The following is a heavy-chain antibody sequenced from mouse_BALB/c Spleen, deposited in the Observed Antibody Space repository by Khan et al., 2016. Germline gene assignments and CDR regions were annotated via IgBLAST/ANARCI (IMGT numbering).Heavy chain of an antibody. CDR1: GYTFTDYA. J-gene: IGHJ4*01. Sequence: QVQLKQSGPELVRPGVSVKISCKGSGYTFTDYAMHWVKQSHAKSLEWIGVISTYSGNTNYNQKFKGKATMTVDQSSSKAYMELARLASEDSASYYCARSSSTVPGWDYWGQGTSVTVSS. CDR2: ISTYSGNT. V-gene: IGHV1S137*01. CDR3: ARSSSTVPGWDY. D-gene: IGHD6-1*01.